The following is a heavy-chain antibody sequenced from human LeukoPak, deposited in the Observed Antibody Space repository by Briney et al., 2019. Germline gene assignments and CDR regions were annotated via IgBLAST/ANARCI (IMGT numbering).Heavy chain of an antibody. J-gene: IGHJ3*02. Sequence: GGSLRLSCAASGFTFDSYAMHWVRQAPGKGLEWVALISYDGSNKYYVDSVKGRFTISRDNSKNTLYLQMNSLRPEDTSVYYCAKDRTYDYGTYDAFDIWGPGTMVTVSS. CDR1: GFTFDSYA. CDR3: AKDRTYDYGTYDAFDI. CDR2: ISYDGSNK. V-gene: IGHV3-30*18. D-gene: IGHD4-17*01.